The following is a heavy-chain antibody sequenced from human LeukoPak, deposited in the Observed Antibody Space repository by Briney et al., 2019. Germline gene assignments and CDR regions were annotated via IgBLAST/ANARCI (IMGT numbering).Heavy chain of an antibody. CDR1: GFTFSSYW. CDR2: INRDGSTT. V-gene: IGHV3-74*01. CDR3: AKDPDYGAA. J-gene: IGHJ5*02. D-gene: IGHD4-17*01. Sequence: GGSLRLSCAASGFTFSSYWMHWVRQAPGKGLVWVSHINRDGSTTNYADSVKGRFTISRDNAKNTLYLQMNGLRAEDTAVYYCAKDPDYGAAWGQGTLVTVSS.